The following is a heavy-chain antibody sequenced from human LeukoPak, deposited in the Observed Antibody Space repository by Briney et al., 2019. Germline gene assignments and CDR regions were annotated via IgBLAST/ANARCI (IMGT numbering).Heavy chain of an antibody. CDR1: GFTFSSYS. CDR3: ARDLYGDYSYDY. V-gene: IGHV3-21*06. Sequence: GGSLRLSCAASGFTFSSYSMNWVRQAPGKGLEWVSSISGGSNSIYYADSVKGRFTIYRDNAQSSLYLQMHSLRAEDTAIYYCARDLYGDYSYDYWGQGTLVTVSS. CDR2: ISGGSNSI. D-gene: IGHD4-17*01. J-gene: IGHJ4*02.